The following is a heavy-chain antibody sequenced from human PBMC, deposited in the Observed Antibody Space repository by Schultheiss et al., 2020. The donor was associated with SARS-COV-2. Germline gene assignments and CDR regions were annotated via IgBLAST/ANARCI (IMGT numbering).Heavy chain of an antibody. J-gene: IGHJ3*02. CDR1: GGSFSGYY. CDR2: INHSGST. CDR3: ARAVEQQLVGDAFDI. Sequence: SETLSLTCAVYGGSFSGYYWSWIRQPPGKGLEWIGEINHSGSTNYNPSLKSRVTISVDTSKSQFSLNLNSVTAADTAVYYCARAVEQQLVGDAFDIWGQGTMVTVSS. V-gene: IGHV4-34*01. D-gene: IGHD6-13*01.